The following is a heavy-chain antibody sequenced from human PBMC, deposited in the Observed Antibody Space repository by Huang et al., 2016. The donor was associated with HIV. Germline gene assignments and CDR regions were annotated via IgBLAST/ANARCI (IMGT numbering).Heavy chain of an antibody. CDR2: IIPILGTT. J-gene: IGHJ4*02. V-gene: IGHV1-69*01. CDR1: GGSFSNHV. D-gene: IGHD2-2*01. CDR3: ARESNIVVVPHTIKFFDY. Sequence: QVQLVQSGAEVKKPGSSVKVSCKASGGSFSNHVFSWVRQGPGQGLEWMGGIIPILGTTNDAQKFQGRVTITADESTGTAYLELSNLRSEDTAVYFCARESNIVVVPHTIKFFDYWGQGTLVTVSS.